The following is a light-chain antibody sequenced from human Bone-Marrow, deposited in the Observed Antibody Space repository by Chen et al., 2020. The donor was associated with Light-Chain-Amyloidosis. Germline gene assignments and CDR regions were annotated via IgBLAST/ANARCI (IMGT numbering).Light chain of an antibody. V-gene: IGLV2-11*01. CDR3: CSYAGSSPYV. CDR1: SSDVGGYES. J-gene: IGLJ1*01. CDR2: DVN. Sequence: QSALTQPRSVSGSPGQSVPISCTGTSSDVGGYESVSWYQQPPGKAPKFLIYDVNKRPSGFPDRFSGSKSGNSASLTISGLQTEDEADYFCCSYAGSSPYVFGTGTTVTVL.